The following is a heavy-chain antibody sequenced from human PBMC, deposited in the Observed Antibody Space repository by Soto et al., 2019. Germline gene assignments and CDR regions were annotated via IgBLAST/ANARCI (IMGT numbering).Heavy chain of an antibody. J-gene: IGHJ6*02. CDR1: GGSISSYY. CDR2: IYTSGST. CDR3: ARGESSSWYYYGMDV. D-gene: IGHD6-13*01. V-gene: IGHV4-4*07. Sequence: PSETLSLTCTVSGGSISSYYWSWIRQPAGKGLEWIGRIYTSGSTNYNPSLKSRVTISVDTSKNQFSLKLSSVTAADTAVYYCARGESSSWYYYGMDVWGQGTTVTVSS.